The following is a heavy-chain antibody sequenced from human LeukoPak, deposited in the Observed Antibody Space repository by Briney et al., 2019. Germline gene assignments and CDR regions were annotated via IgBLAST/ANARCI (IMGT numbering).Heavy chain of an antibody. V-gene: IGHV4-61*02. CDR2: IYTSGST. CDR3: AREDIVVVPAAIGVVYYYYMDV. CDR1: GGSISSGSYY. Sequence: SQTLSLTCTVSGGSISSGSYYWSWIRQPAGKGLEWIGRIYTSGSTNYNPSLKSRVTISVDTSKSQFSLKLSSVTAADTAVYYCAREDIVVVPAAIGVVYYYYMDVWGKGTTVTVSS. J-gene: IGHJ6*03. D-gene: IGHD2-2*01.